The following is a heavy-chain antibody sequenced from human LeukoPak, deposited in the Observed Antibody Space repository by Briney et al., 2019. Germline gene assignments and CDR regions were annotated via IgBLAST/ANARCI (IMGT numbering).Heavy chain of an antibody. CDR3: AKVKDYYDSIRIFDY. J-gene: IGHJ4*02. V-gene: IGHV3-23*01. Sequence: VQPGGSLRLSCAASGFTFSSHAMSWVRQAPGKGLEWVSAISGSGGSTYYADSVKGRFTISRDNSKNTLYLQMNSLRAEDTAVYYCAKVKDYYDSIRIFDYWGQGTLVTVSS. CDR1: GFTFSSHA. D-gene: IGHD3-22*01. CDR2: ISGSGGST.